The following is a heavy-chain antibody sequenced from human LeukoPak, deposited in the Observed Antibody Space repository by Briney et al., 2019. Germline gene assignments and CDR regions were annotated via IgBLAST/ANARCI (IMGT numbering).Heavy chain of an antibody. CDR3: ARGRFYYDILTGYYPIWLDV. V-gene: IGHV4-30-2*01. CDR2: IYHSGST. Sequence: SETLSLTCAVSGGSISSGGYSWSWIRQPPGKGLEWIGYIYHSGSTYYNPSLKSRVTISVDRSKNQFSLKLSSVTAADTAVYYCARGRFYYDILTGYYPIWLDVWGQGTTVTVSS. CDR1: GGSISSGGYS. J-gene: IGHJ6*02. D-gene: IGHD3-9*01.